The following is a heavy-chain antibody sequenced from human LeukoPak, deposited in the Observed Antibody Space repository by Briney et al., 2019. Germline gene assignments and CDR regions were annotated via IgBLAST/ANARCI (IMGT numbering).Heavy chain of an antibody. CDR1: GGSFSGCY. D-gene: IGHD6-13*01. CDR3: ARGPYSSSWYMVY. CDR2: INHSGST. Sequence: SETLSLTCAVYGGSFSGCYWSWIRQPPGKGLEWIGEINHSGSTNYNPSLKSRVTISVDTSKNQFSLKLSSVTAADTAVYYCARGPYSSSWYMVYWGQGTLVTVSS. V-gene: IGHV4-34*01. J-gene: IGHJ4*02.